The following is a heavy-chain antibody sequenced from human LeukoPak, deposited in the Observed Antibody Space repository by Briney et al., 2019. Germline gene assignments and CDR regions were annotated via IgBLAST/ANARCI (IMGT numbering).Heavy chain of an antibody. V-gene: IGHV3-30*18. Sequence: GGSLRLSCAASGFIFSHYGMHWVRQAPGKGLEWVALISYDGNTQYYAESVKGRFTISRDTPKNTVYLEMNSLRPEDTAAYYCAKERGRITISGVGAANFDFWGQGALVTVSS. J-gene: IGHJ4*02. CDR1: GFIFSHYG. CDR2: ISYDGNTQ. CDR3: AKERGRITISGVGAANFDF. D-gene: IGHD3-3*01.